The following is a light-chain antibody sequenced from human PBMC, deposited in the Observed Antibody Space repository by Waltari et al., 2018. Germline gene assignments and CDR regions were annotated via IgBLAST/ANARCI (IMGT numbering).Light chain of an antibody. V-gene: IGLV2-14*03. Sequence: QSALTQPASVSGSPGQSITISCTGTSGNIGRNTYVSWYQQHPGKAPKLVIYDVTNRPSGVSNRFSGSKAGNTASLTISGLQTEDEADYYCSSYTNGNKVFGGGTKVTVL. J-gene: IGLJ2*01. CDR3: SSYTNGNKV. CDR1: SGNIGRNTY. CDR2: DVT.